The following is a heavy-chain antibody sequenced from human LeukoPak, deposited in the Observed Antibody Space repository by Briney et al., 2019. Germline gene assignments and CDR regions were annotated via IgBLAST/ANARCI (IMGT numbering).Heavy chain of an antibody. CDR3: ARQLRWGETGVWRDYSQAKYYMDV. D-gene: IGHD3-3*01. J-gene: IGHJ6*03. CDR1: GYIFTNFC. V-gene: IGHV5-51*01. Sequence: GESLNISFKCSGYIFTNFCIGWVRQLHGKGLEWMSTIYPRDFDTSYSPSFHSQVTISADKSISTAYLQLSILKDADTAMYFCARQLRWGETGVWRDYSQAKYYMDVWGKGTTVTVSS. CDR2: IYPRDFDT.